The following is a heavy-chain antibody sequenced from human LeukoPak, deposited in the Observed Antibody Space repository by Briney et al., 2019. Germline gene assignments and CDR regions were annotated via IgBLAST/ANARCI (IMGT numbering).Heavy chain of an antibody. CDR3: ARDPPRVGGYYYYYMDV. CDR2: IYTSGST. D-gene: IGHD1-26*01. V-gene: IGHV4-4*07. Sequence: PSETLSLTCTVSGGSISSYYWSWIRQPAGKGLELIGRIYTSGSTNYNPSLKSRVTMSVDTSKNQFSLKLSSVTAADTAVYYCARDPPRVGGYYYYYMDVWGKGTTVTVSS. J-gene: IGHJ6*03. CDR1: GGSISSYY.